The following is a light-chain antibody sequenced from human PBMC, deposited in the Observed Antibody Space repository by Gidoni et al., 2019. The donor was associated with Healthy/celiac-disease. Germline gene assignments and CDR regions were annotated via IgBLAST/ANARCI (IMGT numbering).Light chain of an antibody. CDR1: SSDVGGYNY. J-gene: IGLJ2*01. V-gene: IGLV2-14*03. Sequence: TISCTGTSSDVGGYNYVSWYQQHPGKAPKLMIYDVSNRPSGVSNRFSGSKSGNTASLTISGLQAEDEADYYCSSYTSSSTVVFGGGTKLTVL. CDR3: SSYTSSSTVV. CDR2: DVS.